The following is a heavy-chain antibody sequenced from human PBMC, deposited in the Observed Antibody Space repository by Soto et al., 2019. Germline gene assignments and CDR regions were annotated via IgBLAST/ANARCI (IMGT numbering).Heavy chain of an antibody. CDR1: GYTFTSYD. V-gene: IGHV1-3*01. CDR2: INAGNGNT. CDR3: ARDKITSILDY. D-gene: IGHD1-20*01. Sequence: GASVKVSCKASGYTFTSYDMHWVRQAPGQRLEWRGWINAGNGNTKYSQKFQGRVTITRDTSASTAYMELSSLRSEDTAVYYCARDKITSILDYLGQGTLVTVSS. J-gene: IGHJ4*02.